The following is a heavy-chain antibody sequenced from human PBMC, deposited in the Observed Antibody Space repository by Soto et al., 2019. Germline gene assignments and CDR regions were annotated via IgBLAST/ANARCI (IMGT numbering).Heavy chain of an antibody. CDR2: IYYSGST. CDR3: AKVKMAMDY. CDR1: GGSISSSSYY. V-gene: IGHV4-39*07. J-gene: IGHJ4*02. Sequence: SETLSLTCTVSGGSISSSSYYWGWIRQPPGKGLEWIGSIYYSGSTYYNPSLKSRVTISRDNSKNTLYLQMNSLRAEDTAVYYCAKVKMAMDYWGQGTLVTVS.